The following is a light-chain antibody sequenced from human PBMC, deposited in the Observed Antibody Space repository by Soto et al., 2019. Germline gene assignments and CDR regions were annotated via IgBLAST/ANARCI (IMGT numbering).Light chain of an antibody. V-gene: IGKV3-11*01. CDR1: QSVSRS. J-gene: IGKJ4*01. Sequence: ELVLTQSPATLSLSPGDRAVLSCRASQSVSRSLTWYQHKPGQAPRLLIYDASTRATGIPRRFSGSGSGTDFTLTISSLEPEDFAVYYCQQRSNRFGGGTKVDIK. CDR2: DAS. CDR3: QQRSNR.